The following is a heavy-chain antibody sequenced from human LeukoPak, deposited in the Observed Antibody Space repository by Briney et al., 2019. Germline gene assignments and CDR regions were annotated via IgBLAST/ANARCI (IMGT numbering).Heavy chain of an antibody. CDR3: ARVGLNGDYYAFDI. CDR1: GGSISSSSYY. Sequence: SSETLSLTCTVSGGSISSSSYYWGWIRQPPGKGLEWIGEINHSGSTNYNPSLKSRVTISVDTSKNQFSLKLSSVTAADTAVYYCARVGLNGDYYAFDIWGQGTMVTVSS. CDR2: INHSGST. J-gene: IGHJ3*02. V-gene: IGHV4-39*07. D-gene: IGHD4-17*01.